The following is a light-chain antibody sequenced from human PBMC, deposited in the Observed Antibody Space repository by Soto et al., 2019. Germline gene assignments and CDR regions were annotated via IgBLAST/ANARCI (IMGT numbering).Light chain of an antibody. CDR1: QSLLHTNGNNF. Sequence: DFVMTQAPLSLPVTPGEPASISCRSSQSLLHTNGNNFLNWYLQRPGQPPHLMIYMGSKRAPGVPDRFSGSGSGTDFTLKISRVEAEDVGLYYCMQALQIPPTFGQGTKLEIK. V-gene: IGKV2-28*01. J-gene: IGKJ2*01. CDR2: MGS. CDR3: MQALQIPPT.